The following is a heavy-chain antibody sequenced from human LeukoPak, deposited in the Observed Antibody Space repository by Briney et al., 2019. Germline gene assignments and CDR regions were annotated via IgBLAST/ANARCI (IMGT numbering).Heavy chain of an antibody. D-gene: IGHD4-11*01. CDR2: IWSDGTNR. J-gene: IGHJ4*02. Sequence: PGGSLRLSCAASGFIFSHYALHWVRQAPGKGLEWVAVIWSDGTNRYYGDSVKGRFSISRGDSQKRVFLRMNNLRADDTAVYYCARDAQRGFDYSNSLQYWGQGALVTVSS. CDR3: ARDAQRGFDYSNSLQY. V-gene: IGHV3-33*01. CDR1: GFIFSHYA.